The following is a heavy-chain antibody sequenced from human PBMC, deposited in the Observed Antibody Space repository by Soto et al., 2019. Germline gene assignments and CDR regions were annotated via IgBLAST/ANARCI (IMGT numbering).Heavy chain of an antibody. CDR1: GYTFTSYG. V-gene: IGHV1-18*04. CDR2: ISAYNGNT. D-gene: IGHD2-15*01. J-gene: IGHJ6*02. Sequence: ASVKVSCKASGYTFTSYGISWVRQAPGQGLEWMGWISAYNGNTNYAQKLQGRVTMTTDTSTSTAYMELRSLRSDGTAVYYCARGYCSGGSCRNYYYYGMDVWGQGTTVTVSS. CDR3: ARGYCSGGSCRNYYYYGMDV.